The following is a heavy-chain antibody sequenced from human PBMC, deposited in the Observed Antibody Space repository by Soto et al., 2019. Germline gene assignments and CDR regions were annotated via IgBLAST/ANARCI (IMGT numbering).Heavy chain of an antibody. D-gene: IGHD1-26*01. V-gene: IGHV1-3*01. CDR1: GYTFTSYA. J-gene: IGHJ6*02. CDR2: INAGNGNT. Sequence: ASVKVSCKASGYTFTSYAMHWVRQAPGQRLEWMGWINAGNGNTKYSQKFQGRVTITRDTSASTAYMELSSLRSEDTAVYYCARSNPLWAGNYYYYYGMDVWGQGTTVTVSS. CDR3: ARSNPLWAGNYYYYYGMDV.